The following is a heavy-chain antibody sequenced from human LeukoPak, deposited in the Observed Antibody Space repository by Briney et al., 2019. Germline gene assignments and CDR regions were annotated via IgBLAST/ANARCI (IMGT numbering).Heavy chain of an antibody. CDR1: GYTFTSYY. V-gene: IGHV1-2*02. D-gene: IGHD6-19*01. J-gene: IGHJ5*02. CDR2: INPNSGGT. Sequence: GASVKVSCKASGYTFTSYYMHWVRQAPGQGLEWMGWINPNSGGTNYAQKFQGRVTMTRDTSISTAYMELSRLRSDDTAVYYCAREATGGWDDGNWFDPWGQGTLVTVSS. CDR3: AREATGGWDDGNWFDP.